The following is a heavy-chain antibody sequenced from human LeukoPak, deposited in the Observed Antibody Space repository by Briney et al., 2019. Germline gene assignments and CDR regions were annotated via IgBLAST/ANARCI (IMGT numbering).Heavy chain of an antibody. J-gene: IGHJ4*02. V-gene: IGHV1-18*01. D-gene: IGHD1-26*01. CDR2: ISAYNSNT. CDR1: GYTFTSYG. CDR3: ARDRVFQWELLDY. Sequence: ASVKVSCKASGYTFTSYGINWVRQAPGQGLEWMGWISAYNSNTHYAQKLQGRVTMTTGTSTSTAYMEVRSLRSDDTAVYYCARDRVFQWELLDYWGQGTLVTVSS.